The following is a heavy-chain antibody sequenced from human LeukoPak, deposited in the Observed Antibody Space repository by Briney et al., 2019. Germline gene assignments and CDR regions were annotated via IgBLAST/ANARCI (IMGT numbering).Heavy chain of an antibody. J-gene: IGHJ4*02. CDR2: IYYSGST. V-gene: IGHV4-59*08. Sequence: PSETLSLTCTVSGGSISSYYWSWIRQPPGKGLEWIGYIYYSGSTNYNPSLKSRVTISVDTSKNQFSLKLSPVTAADTAVYYCASLRERSYYARGFDYWGQGTLVTVSS. D-gene: IGHD1-26*01. CDR3: ASLRERSYYARGFDY. CDR1: GGSISSYY.